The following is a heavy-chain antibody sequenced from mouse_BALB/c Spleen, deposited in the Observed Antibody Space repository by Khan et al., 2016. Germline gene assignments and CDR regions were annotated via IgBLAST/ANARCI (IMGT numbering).Heavy chain of an antibody. D-gene: IGHD2-4*01. V-gene: IGHV1-9*01. CDR2: ILPGSGST. J-gene: IGHJ2*01. Sequence: QIQLQQSGAELMKPGASVKISCKATGYTFSSYWIEWVKQRPGHGLEWIGEILPGSGSTNYNEKFKGKATFTADTSSNTAYMQLSSLTSEDSAVYYCARSLYDYDADYWGQGTTLTVSS. CDR1: GYTFSSYW. CDR3: ARSLYDYDADY.